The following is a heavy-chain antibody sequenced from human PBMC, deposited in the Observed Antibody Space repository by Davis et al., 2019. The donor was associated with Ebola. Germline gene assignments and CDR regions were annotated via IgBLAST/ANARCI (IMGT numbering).Heavy chain of an antibody. Sequence: GESLKISCAASGFTFSGSAMHWVRQASGKGLEWVGRIRSKANSYATAYAASVKGRFTISRDDSKNTAYLQVNSLKTEDTAVYYCTRPYSSSWYRFDPWGQGTLVTVSS. CDR1: GFTFSGSA. D-gene: IGHD6-13*01. CDR2: IRSKANSYAT. V-gene: IGHV3-73*01. CDR3: TRPYSSSWYRFDP. J-gene: IGHJ5*02.